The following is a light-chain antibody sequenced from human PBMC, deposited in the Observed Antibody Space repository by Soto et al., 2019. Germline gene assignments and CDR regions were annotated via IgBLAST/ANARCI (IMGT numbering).Light chain of an antibody. CDR2: RAS. J-gene: IGKJ3*01. CDR3: QHYTTYSGT. CDR1: QSINTW. Sequence: DIQMTQSPSTLSASVGDRVTITCRASQSINTWLAWYQQKPGKAPKLLIYRASTLESGVPSRFSGSGSGTEFTLTLSSLQPDDFSTYYCQHYTTYSGTFGPGTKVDI. V-gene: IGKV1-5*03.